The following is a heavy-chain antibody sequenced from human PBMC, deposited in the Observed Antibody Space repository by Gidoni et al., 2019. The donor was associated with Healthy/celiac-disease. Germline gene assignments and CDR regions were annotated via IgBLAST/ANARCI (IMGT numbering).Heavy chain of an antibody. CDR3: ASLGARGVRYYYYMDV. Sequence: QVQLVQSGAEVKKPGASVKVSCKASGYTFTGYYMHWVRQAPGQGLEWMGWINPTSGGTNYAQRFQGRVTMTRDMSISTAYMELSRLRSDDTAVYYCASLGARGVRYYYYMDVWGKGTTVTVSS. J-gene: IGHJ6*03. V-gene: IGHV1-2*02. CDR1: GYTFTGYY. CDR2: INPTSGGT. D-gene: IGHD3-10*01.